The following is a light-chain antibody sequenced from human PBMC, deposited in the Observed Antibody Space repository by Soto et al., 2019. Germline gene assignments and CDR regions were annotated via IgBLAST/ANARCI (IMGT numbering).Light chain of an antibody. J-gene: IGLJ1*01. V-gene: IGLV2-23*02. CDR3: CSYAGSSTFPYV. CDR1: SSDVGSYNL. CDR2: EVS. Sequence: QSALNQPASVSGSPGQSITISCTGTSSDVGSYNLVSWYQQHPGKTPKLMIYEVSKRPSGVSNRFSGSKSGNTASLTISGLQAEDEADYYCCSYAGSSTFPYVFGNGTKVTVL.